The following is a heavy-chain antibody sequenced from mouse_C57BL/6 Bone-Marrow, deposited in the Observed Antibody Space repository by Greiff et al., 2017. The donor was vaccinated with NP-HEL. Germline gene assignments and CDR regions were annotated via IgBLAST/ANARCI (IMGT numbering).Heavy chain of an antibody. CDR2: IDPSDSYP. CDR3: AREYYCDY. Sequence: QVQLQQPGAELVKPGASVKLSCKASGYTFTSYWMQWVKQRPGQGLEWIGEIDPSDSYPNYNQKFKGKATLTVDTSSSTAYMQLSSLTSEYSAVYYCAREYYCDYWGQGTTLTVSS. CDR1: GYTFTSYW. J-gene: IGHJ2*01. V-gene: IGHV1-50*01.